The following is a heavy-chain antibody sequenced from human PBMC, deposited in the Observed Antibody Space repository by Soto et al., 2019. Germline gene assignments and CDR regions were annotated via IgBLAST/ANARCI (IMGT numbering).Heavy chain of an antibody. CDR3: ARDFMPPDYYGPLDV. Sequence: GGSLRLSCAASGFTFSSYWMSWVRQAPGKGLEWVANIKQDGSEKYYVDSVKGRFTISRDNAKNSLYLQMNSLRAEDTAVYYCARDFMPPDYYGPLDVWGQGTTVTVSS. V-gene: IGHV3-7*05. J-gene: IGHJ6*02. CDR2: IKQDGSEK. CDR1: GFTFSSYW. D-gene: IGHD3-10*01.